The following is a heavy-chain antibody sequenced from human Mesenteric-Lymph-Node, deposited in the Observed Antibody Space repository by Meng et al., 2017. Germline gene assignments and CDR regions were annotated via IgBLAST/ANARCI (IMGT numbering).Heavy chain of an antibody. V-gene: IGHV4-59*12. D-gene: IGHD2-2*01. Sequence: SETLSLTCTVSGDPISTYYWNWIRQPPGKGLEWIGYFYNGGSTDYNPSLKSRVTISVDTSKNQFSLKLSSVTAADTAVYYCARVVPCSSTSCYLSFDYWGQGTLVTVSS. CDR1: GDPISTYY. CDR3: ARVVPCSSTSCYLSFDY. CDR2: FYNGGST. J-gene: IGHJ4*02.